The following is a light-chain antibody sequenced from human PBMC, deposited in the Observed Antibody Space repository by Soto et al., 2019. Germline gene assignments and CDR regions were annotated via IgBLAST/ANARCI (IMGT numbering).Light chain of an antibody. CDR3: QQYNSYST. J-gene: IGKJ1*01. V-gene: IGKV1-5*01. Sequence: IQMTQSPSTLSASVGGRVTITCRASQSISSWLAWYQQKPGKAPKLLIYDASSLESGVPSRFSGSGSGTEFTLTISSLQPDDFATYYCQQYNSYSTFGQGTKVDI. CDR1: QSISSW. CDR2: DAS.